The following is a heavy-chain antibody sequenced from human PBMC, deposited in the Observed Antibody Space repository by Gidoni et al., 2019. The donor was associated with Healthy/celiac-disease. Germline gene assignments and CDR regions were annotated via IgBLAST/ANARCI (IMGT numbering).Heavy chain of an antibody. V-gene: IGHV4-61*02. Sequence: QVQLQESGPGLVQPSQTLSLTCPVSGGSLSSGSYYWSWIRQPAGKGLEWIGRIYTSGSTNYNPSLKSRVTMSVETSKNQFSLKLSSVTAADTAVYYCARMAWIQLWQYWYFDLWGRGTLVTVSS. D-gene: IGHD5-18*01. CDR1: GGSLSSGSYY. CDR2: IYTSGST. CDR3: ARMAWIQLWQYWYFDL. J-gene: IGHJ2*01.